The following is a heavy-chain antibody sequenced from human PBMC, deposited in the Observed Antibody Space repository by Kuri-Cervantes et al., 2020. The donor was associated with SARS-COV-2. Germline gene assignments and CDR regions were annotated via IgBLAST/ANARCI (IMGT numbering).Heavy chain of an antibody. V-gene: IGHV4-38-2*02. D-gene: IGHD1-26*01. Sequence: GSLRLSCAVSGYSISSGYYWGWIRQPPGKGLERIGSIYHSGSTYYNPSLKSRVTISVDTSKNQFSLKLSSVTAADTAVYYCAREDRPSGRYDYWGQGTLVTVSS. CDR2: IYHSGST. CDR1: GYSISSGYY. J-gene: IGHJ4*02. CDR3: AREDRPSGRYDY.